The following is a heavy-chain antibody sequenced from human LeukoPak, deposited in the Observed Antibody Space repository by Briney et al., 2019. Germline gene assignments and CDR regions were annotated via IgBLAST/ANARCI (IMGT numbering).Heavy chain of an antibody. CDR2: IKQDGSEK. Sequence: GGSLRLSCAASGFTFSSYWMSWVRQAPGKGLEWVANIKQDGSEKYHVDSVKGRFTISRDNAKNSLYLQMNSLRAEDTAVYYCARVLTFFGVGTFDYWGQGTLVSVSS. CDR3: ARVLTFFGVGTFDY. J-gene: IGHJ4*02. D-gene: IGHD3-3*01. CDR1: GFTFSSYW. V-gene: IGHV3-7*01.